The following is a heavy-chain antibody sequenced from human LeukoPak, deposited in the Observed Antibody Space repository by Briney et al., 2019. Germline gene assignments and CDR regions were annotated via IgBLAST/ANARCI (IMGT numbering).Heavy chain of an antibody. CDR1: GFTFGIYS. D-gene: IGHD4-17*01. Sequence: GGSLRLSCAASGFTFGIYSMNWVRQAQGKGLEWVSYISSSSSTIYYADSVKGRFTISRDNAKNSLYLQMNSLRAEDTAVHYCARMRDYGDYREAFDIWGQGTMVTVSS. CDR2: ISSSSSTI. V-gene: IGHV3-48*01. J-gene: IGHJ3*02. CDR3: ARMRDYGDYREAFDI.